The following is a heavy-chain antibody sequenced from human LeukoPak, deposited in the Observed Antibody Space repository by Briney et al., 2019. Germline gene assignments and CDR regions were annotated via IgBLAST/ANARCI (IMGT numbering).Heavy chain of an antibody. CDR3: AIVRVWQRDFDY. J-gene: IGHJ4*02. CDR1: GFSFSNYA. D-gene: IGHD6-6*01. V-gene: IGHV3-23*01. Sequence: PGGSLRLSCAASGFSFSNYAMSWVRQAPGKGLEWVSAVSGNGGTTYYANSVKGRLTISRDNSRNTLSLQMNSLRAEDTAVYYCAIVRVWQRDFDYWGQGTLVTVSS. CDR2: VSGNGGTT.